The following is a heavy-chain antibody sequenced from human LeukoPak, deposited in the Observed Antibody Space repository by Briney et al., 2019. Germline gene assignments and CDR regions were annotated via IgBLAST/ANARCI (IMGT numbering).Heavy chain of an antibody. CDR3: ARGASGWFDP. CDR2: MYYSGST. CDR1: GGSFNGYY. D-gene: IGHD6-25*01. J-gene: IGHJ5*02. V-gene: IGHV4-31*11. Sequence: SETLSLTCAVYGGSFNGYYWSWIRQHPGKGLEWIGYMYYSGSTYYNPSLKSRVTISVDTSKNQFSLKLSSVTAADTAVYYCARGASGWFDPWGQGTLVTVSS.